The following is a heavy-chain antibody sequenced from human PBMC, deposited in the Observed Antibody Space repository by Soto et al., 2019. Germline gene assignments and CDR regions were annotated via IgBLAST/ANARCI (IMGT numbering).Heavy chain of an antibody. J-gene: IGHJ3*02. CDR2: ISAYNGNT. CDR1: GYTFTSYG. V-gene: IGHV1-18*01. CDR3: ARALWGGRIDAFDI. D-gene: IGHD7-27*01. Sequence: QVQLVQSGAEVKKPVASVKVSCKASGYTFTSYGISWVRQAPGQGLEWMGWISAYNGNTNYAQKLQGRVTMTTDTSNSRVYMELSSMRSDDTAVYYCARALWGGRIDAFDIWGQGTMVTVSS.